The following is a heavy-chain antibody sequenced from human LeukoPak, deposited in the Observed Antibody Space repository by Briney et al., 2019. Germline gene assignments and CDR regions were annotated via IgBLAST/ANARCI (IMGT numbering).Heavy chain of an antibody. CDR1: GFTFSSYA. D-gene: IGHD6-19*01. CDR3: AKRVEQWLAH. J-gene: IGHJ4*02. Sequence: GGSLRLSCASSGFTFSSYAMSWVRQAPGKGLEWVSTIGGTGVRTYYADSVKGRFTISRDNSKNTLYLQINSLRAEDTAVYYCAKRVEQWLAHWGQGTLVTVSS. CDR2: IGGTGVRT. V-gene: IGHV3-23*01.